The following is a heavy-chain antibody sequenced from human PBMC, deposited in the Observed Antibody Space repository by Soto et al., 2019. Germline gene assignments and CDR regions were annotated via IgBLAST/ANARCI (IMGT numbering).Heavy chain of an antibody. CDR1: GGTFSSYT. D-gene: IGHD6-6*01. Sequence: QVQLVQSGAEVKKPGSSVTVSCKASGGTFSSYTISWVRQAPGQGLEWMGRIIPILGIANYAQKFQGRVTINADKSTSTAYMELSSLRSEDTAVYYCARETIAARPSPLDPWGQGTLVTVSS. CDR3: ARETIAARPSPLDP. V-gene: IGHV1-69*08. J-gene: IGHJ5*02. CDR2: IIPILGIA.